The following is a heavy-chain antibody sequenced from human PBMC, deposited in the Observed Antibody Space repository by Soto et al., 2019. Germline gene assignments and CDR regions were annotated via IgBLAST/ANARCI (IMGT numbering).Heavy chain of an antibody. CDR3: ARRHSSGWSNNWFDP. Sequence: QVQLVQSGAEVKKPGSSVKVSCTASGGTFSSYAISWVRQAPGQVPEWMGGIIPLFGTANYAQKFQGRVTITADESTSTAYMELSSLRSEDTAVYYCARRHSSGWSNNWFDPWGQGTLVTVAS. V-gene: IGHV1-69*01. D-gene: IGHD6-19*01. CDR2: IIPLFGTA. J-gene: IGHJ5*02. CDR1: GGTFSSYA.